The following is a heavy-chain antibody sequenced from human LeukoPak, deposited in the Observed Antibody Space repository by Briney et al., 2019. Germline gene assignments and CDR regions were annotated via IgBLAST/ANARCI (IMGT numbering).Heavy chain of an antibody. J-gene: IGHJ4*02. V-gene: IGHV4-39*01. D-gene: IGHD1-26*01. CDR3: ARQYSGSHHY. CDR1: GGSISSSGFY. Sequence: PSETLSLTCSVPGGSISSSGFYWVWIRQPPGKGLEWIGTVYYSGTTYYNPSLKSRVTISVDTSKNRFSLKLNSVTAPDTAVYYCARQYSGSHHYWGLGTLVTVSS. CDR2: VYYSGTT.